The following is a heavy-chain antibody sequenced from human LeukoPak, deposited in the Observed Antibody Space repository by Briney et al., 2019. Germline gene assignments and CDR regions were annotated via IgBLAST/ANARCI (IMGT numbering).Heavy chain of an antibody. CDR2: IYYTGTT. Sequence: SETLSLTCTVSGGSLSSHLWSWIRQPPGKGLELIGHIYYTGTTYYNPSLNSRVTISLDTSRNQFSLRLTSVTAADTAVYYCARFSSDCSTASCYLTYWGQGTLVTVSS. D-gene: IGHD2-2*01. CDR1: GGSLSSHL. CDR3: ARFSSDCSTASCYLTY. J-gene: IGHJ4*02. V-gene: IGHV4-59*11.